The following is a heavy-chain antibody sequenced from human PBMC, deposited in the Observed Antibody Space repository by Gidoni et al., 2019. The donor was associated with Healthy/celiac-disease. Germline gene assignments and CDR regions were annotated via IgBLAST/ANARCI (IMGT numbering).Heavy chain of an antibody. D-gene: IGHD3-10*01. Sequence: QVQLQQWGAGLLTPSATLSLTCDVYGWSFSGYYWSWIRQPPGKGLEWIGEINHSGSTNYNPYLKRRVTRAVDTSKNQFSLKLSSVTAADTAVYYCARGRRITMVRGAIYDYYMDVWGKGTTVTVSS. V-gene: IGHV4-34*01. J-gene: IGHJ6*03. CDR3: ARGRRITMVRGAIYDYYMDV. CDR2: INHSGST. CDR1: GWSFSGYY.